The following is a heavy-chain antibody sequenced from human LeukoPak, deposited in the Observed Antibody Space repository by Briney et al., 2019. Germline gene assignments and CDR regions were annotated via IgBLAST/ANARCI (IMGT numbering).Heavy chain of an antibody. V-gene: IGHV3-30-3*01. CDR2: ISYDGSNK. Sequence: GGSLRLSCAASGFTFSSYAMHWVRQAPGKGLEWVAVISYDGSNKYYADSVKGRFTISRDNSKNTLYLQMNSLRAEDTAVYYCAREVQVVPAAIEYFQHWGQGTLVTVSS. CDR1: GFTFSSYA. CDR3: AREVQVVPAAIEYFQH. J-gene: IGHJ1*01. D-gene: IGHD2-2*01.